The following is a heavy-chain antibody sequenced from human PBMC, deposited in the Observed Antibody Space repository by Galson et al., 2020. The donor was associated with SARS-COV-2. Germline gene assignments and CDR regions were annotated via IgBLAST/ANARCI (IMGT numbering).Heavy chain of an antibody. CDR2: ISNSGKIV. Sequence: GGSLRLSCAASGFTFSSHEMNWVRQAPGKGLEWVSYISNSGKIVYYATSVKGRFTISRDNAKNSLYLEMNSLRAEDSAVYYCVRDGERKLLLLYACVGWGEGGMGPVS. CDR1: GFTFSSHE. D-gene: IGHD2-8*02. CDR3: VRDGERKLLLLYACVG. J-gene: IGHJ3*01. V-gene: IGHV3-48*03.